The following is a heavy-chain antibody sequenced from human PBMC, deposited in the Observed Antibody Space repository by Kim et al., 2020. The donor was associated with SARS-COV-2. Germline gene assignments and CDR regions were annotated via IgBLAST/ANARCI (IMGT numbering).Heavy chain of an antibody. J-gene: IGHJ3*02. D-gene: IGHD6-13*01. CDR3: ARRPIATAGHDAFDN. CDR2: IYYYGST. Sequence: SETLSLTCTVSGDSISSSSYYWGWIRQPPGKGLEWIGSIYYYGSTYYNPSLKSRVTISLDTSRNQFSLKLYSVTAADTAVYYCARRPIATAGHDAFDNWGQRTMFAVSS. CDR1: GDSISSSSYY. V-gene: IGHV4-39*01.